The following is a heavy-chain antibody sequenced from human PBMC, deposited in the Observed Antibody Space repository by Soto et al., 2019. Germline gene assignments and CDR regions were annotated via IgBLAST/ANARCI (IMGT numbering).Heavy chain of an antibody. Sequence: PSETLSLTCTVSGGSISSYYWSWIRQPAGKGLEWIGRMHSSGRTNYNPSLKSRVTMSVDTSKYQFSLKMSSVTAADTAVYYCASRPTVSSSAFWGQGILVTVSS. CDR1: GGSISSYY. D-gene: IGHD4-4*01. V-gene: IGHV4-4*07. CDR3: ASRPTVSSSAF. J-gene: IGHJ4*02. CDR2: MHSSGRT.